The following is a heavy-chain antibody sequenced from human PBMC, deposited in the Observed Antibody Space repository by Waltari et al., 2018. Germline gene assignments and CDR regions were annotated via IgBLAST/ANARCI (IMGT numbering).Heavy chain of an antibody. D-gene: IGHD5-12*01. J-gene: IGHJ4*02. CDR1: GFTFTNAW. Sequence: EEQLVESGGGLVKPGGSLRLSCAASGFTFTNAWMNWVRQAPGTGLGWVGRIKSKRDGATTDYAAPVKGRFTISRDDSKNTLYLQMNSLKTEDTAVYYCITDDTGHDWGYWGQGTLVTVSS. CDR2: IKSKRDGATT. CDR3: ITDDTGHDWGY. V-gene: IGHV3-15*01.